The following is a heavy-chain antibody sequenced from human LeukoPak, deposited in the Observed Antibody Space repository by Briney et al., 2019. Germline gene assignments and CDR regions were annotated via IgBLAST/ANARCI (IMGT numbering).Heavy chain of an antibody. CDR1: GFTVSSNY. CDR3: ARHPNSNWDY. D-gene: IGHD6-13*01. J-gene: IGHJ4*02. CDR2: INEGGNEK. V-gene: IGHV3-7*03. Sequence: GGSLRLSCAASGFTVSSNYMSWVRQAPGKGLEWVVNINEGGNEKNYVDSVKGRFTASRDNAQNSLYLQMNSLRVEDTAVYYCARHPNSNWDYWGQGTLVTVSS.